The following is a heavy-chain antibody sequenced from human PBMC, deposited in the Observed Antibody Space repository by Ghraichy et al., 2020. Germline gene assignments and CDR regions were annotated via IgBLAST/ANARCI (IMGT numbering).Heavy chain of an antibody. CDR3: ARGGDYLDY. D-gene: IGHD4-17*01. CDR2: IKKVGSEK. V-gene: IGHV3-7*03. Sequence: GGALRLSCAASGFTFSSYWMSWVRQAPGKGLVWVANIKKVGSEKYYVDSVKGRFTISRDNAKNSLYLQMNTMGAEDTAVYYCARGGDYLDYWCQGTLVIVSS. J-gene: IGHJ4*02. CDR1: GFTFSSYW.